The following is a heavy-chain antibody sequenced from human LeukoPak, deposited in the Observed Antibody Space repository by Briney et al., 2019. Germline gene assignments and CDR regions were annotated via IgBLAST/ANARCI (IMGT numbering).Heavy chain of an antibody. V-gene: IGHV4-34*01. J-gene: IGHJ4*02. D-gene: IGHD3-10*01. CDR3: ARGLTIRD. CDR1: GGSFSGYY. CDR2: INHSGST. Sequence: SETPSLTCAVYGGSFSGYYWSWIRQPPGKGLEWIGEINHSGSTNYNPSLKSRVTISVDTSKNQFSLKLSSVTAADTAVYYCARGLTIRDWGQGTLVTVSS.